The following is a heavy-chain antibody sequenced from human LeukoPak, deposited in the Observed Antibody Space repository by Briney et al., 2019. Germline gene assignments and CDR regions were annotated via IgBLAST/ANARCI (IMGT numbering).Heavy chain of an antibody. V-gene: IGHV1-69*06. CDR1: GGTFSSYA. D-gene: IGHD3-10*01. CDR2: IIPIFGTA. CDR3: ATVGLQVYYYYGMDV. Sequence: SVTVSCKASGGTFSSYAISWVRQAPGQGLEWMGGIIPIFGTANYAQKFQGRVTMTEDTSTDTAYMELSSLRSEDTAVYYCATVGLQVYYYYGMDVWGQGTTVTVSS. J-gene: IGHJ6*02.